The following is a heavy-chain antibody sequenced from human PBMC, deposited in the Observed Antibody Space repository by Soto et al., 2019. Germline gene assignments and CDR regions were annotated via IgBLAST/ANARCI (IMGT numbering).Heavy chain of an antibody. CDR2: IISEGAST. Sequence: PGVTLRLPCLGSGFTFSSNGRHSLRQAPGKRLEYVASIISEGASTYHADSVKGRFIISRDNYKKKLYLQMSSLRAEDTAVYYCVKDRYVEYSGQG. CDR3: VKDRYVEY. V-gene: IGHV3-64D*06. J-gene: IGHJ4*02. CDR1: GFTFSSNG.